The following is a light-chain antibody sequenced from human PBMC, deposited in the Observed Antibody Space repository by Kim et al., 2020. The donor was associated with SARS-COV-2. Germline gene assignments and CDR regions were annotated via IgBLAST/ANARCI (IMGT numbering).Light chain of an antibody. V-gene: IGKV1-5*03. Sequence: ASVGDRVTITCRASQSISGWLAWYQQKPRKAPKFLIYKASILDSGVPPRFSGSRSETECTLTIGRLQPDDFATCYGQQYDSFPLTYGGGTKVDIK. CDR1: QSISGW. CDR2: KAS. J-gene: IGKJ4*01. CDR3: QQYDSFPLT.